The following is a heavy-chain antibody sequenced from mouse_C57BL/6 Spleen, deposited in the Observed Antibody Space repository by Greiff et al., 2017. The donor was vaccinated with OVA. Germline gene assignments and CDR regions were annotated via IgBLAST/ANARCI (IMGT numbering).Heavy chain of an antibody. V-gene: IGHV2-6-1*01. J-gene: IGHJ1*03. CDR3: ARHRGTTVVDWYFDV. CDR1: GFSLTSYG. D-gene: IGHD1-1*01. Sequence: QVQLKESGPGLVAPSQSLSITCTVSGFSLTSYGVHWVRQPPGKGLEWLVVIWSDGSTTYNSALKSRLSISKDNSKSQVFLKMNSLQTDDTAMYYWARHRGTTVVDWYFDVWGTGTTVTVSS. CDR2: IWSDGST.